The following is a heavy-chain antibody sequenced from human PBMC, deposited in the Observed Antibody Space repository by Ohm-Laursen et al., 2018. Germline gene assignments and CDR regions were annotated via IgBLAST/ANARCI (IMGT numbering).Heavy chain of an antibody. CDR3: ARDSWFGEVEYP. Sequence: SETLSLTCPVSGGSVSSGSYYWSWIRQPPGKGLEWIGYIYYSGSTNYNPSLKSRVTISVNTSKNQFSLKLSSVTAADTAVYYCARDSWFGEVEYPWGQGTLVTVSS. D-gene: IGHD3-10*01. CDR2: IYYSGST. V-gene: IGHV4-61*01. J-gene: IGHJ5*02. CDR1: GGSVSSGSYY.